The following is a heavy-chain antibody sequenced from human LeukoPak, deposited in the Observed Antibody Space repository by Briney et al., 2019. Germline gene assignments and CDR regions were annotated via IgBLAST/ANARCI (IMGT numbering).Heavy chain of an antibody. CDR2: IYYSGST. CDR1: GGSISSSSYY. J-gene: IGHJ4*02. Sequence: SETLSLTCTVSGGSISSSSYYWGWLRQPPGTGLEWIGSIYYSGSTYYNPSLKSRVTISVDTSKNQFSLKLSSVTAADTAVYYCARHTVTTSPYFDYWGQGTLVTVSS. D-gene: IGHD4-17*01. CDR3: ARHTVTTSPYFDY. V-gene: IGHV4-39*01.